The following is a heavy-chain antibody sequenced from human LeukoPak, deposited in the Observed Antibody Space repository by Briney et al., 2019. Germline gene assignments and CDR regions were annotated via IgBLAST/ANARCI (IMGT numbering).Heavy chain of an antibody. CDR2: FDPEDGET. V-gene: IGHV1-24*01. D-gene: IGHD3-22*01. CDR3: ARVRSSGYQNWFDP. J-gene: IGHJ5*02. CDR1: GYTLTKLY. Sequence: ASVKVPCKVSGYTLTKLYTHWVRLAPGKGLEWMGGFDPEDGETIYAQKFQGRVTLTEDTSTDTAYMELSSLRSEDTAVYYCARVRSSGYQNWFDPWGQGTLVTVSS.